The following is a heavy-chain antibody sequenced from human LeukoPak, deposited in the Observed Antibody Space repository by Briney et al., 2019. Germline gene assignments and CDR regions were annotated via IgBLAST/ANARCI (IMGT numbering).Heavy chain of an antibody. CDR3: AKDGYDGSGAYIDY. CDR1: GFTFSSYA. CDR2: ISGSGGST. Sequence: PGGSLRLSCAASGFTFSSYAMSWVRQAPGKGLEWVSAISGSGGSTYYADSVKGRFTISRDNSKNTLYLQMNSLRAEDTAVYYCAKDGYDGSGAYIDYWGQGTLVIVSS. D-gene: IGHD3-22*01. V-gene: IGHV3-23*01. J-gene: IGHJ4*02.